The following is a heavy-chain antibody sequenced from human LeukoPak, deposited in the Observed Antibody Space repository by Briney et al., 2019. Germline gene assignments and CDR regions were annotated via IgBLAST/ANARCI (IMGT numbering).Heavy chain of an antibody. J-gene: IGHJ6*01. D-gene: IGHD3-16*01. Sequence: PGGSLRLSCAASGFTFSSYAMHWVRQAPGKGLEWVAVISYDGSNKYYADSVKGRFTISRDNSKNTLYLQMNSLRAEDPAGSYLGKDRVGGRFFYRMDVWGLGTTVTVSS. CDR2: ISYDGSNK. CDR3: GKDRVGGRFFYRMDV. V-gene: IGHV3-30-3*01. CDR1: GFTFSSYA.